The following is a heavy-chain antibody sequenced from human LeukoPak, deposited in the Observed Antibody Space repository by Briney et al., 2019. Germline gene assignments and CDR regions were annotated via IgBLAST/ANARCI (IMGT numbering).Heavy chain of an antibody. CDR3: AFTSVAAALDI. J-gene: IGHJ3*02. CDR2: INPNTGNP. D-gene: IGHD6-13*01. CDR1: GYIFSIYA. V-gene: IGHV7-4-1*02. Sequence: ASVKVSCKASGYIFSIYAMIWVRQAPGQGLELMGWINPNTGNPTYAQGFTGRFVFSLDTSVSTAYLQISSLKPEDTAVYYCAFTSVAAALDIWGQGTMVTVSS.